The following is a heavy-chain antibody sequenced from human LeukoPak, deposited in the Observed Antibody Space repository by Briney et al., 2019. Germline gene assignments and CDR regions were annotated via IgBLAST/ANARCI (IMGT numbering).Heavy chain of an antibody. J-gene: IGHJ4*02. CDR1: GYTFTSYS. Sequence: GASVKVSCKTSGYTFTSYSVSWVRQAPGQGLEWMGWISTYNGNLNFAENLQGRVTMTTDTSTNTAYMELRNLRSDDTAVYYCVRDLKFCRSTSCSAGDYWGQGTLVTVSS. CDR3: VRDLKFCRSTSCSAGDY. CDR2: ISTYNGNL. V-gene: IGHV1-18*01. D-gene: IGHD2-2*01.